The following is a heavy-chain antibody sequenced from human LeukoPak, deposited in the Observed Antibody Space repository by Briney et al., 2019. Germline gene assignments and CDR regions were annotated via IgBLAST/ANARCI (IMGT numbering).Heavy chain of an antibody. CDR2: TVTIFGAA. CDR1: GGTFISYA. CDR3: AREVVTAAIPGFDP. V-gene: IGHV1-69*13. D-gene: IGHD2-2*01. Sequence: VTVTLMASGGTFISYAISWLRQPHAQGLEWVGGTVTIFGAANNAQKFQGRVTITADESTSTAYMEVSRLRSEDTAVYCCAREVVTAAIPGFDPWGQGTLVTVSS. J-gene: IGHJ5*02.